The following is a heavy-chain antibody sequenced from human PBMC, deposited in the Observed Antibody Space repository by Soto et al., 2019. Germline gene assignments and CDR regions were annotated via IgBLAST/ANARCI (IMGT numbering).Heavy chain of an antibody. V-gene: IGHV3-74*01. CDR3: ARATYSGWYGGY. CDR2: INSDGSST. D-gene: IGHD6-19*01. CDR1: GFTFSSYW. Sequence: GGSLRLSCAASGFTFSSYWMHWVRQAPGKGLVWVSRINSDGSSTSYADSVKGRFTISRDNAKNTLYLQMNSLRAEDTAVYYCARATYSGWYGGYWGQGTLVTVSS. J-gene: IGHJ4*02.